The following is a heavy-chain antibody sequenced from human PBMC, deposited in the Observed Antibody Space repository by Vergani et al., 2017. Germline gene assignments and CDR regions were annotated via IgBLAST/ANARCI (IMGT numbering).Heavy chain of an antibody. V-gene: IGHV4-59*11. Sequence: QVQLQESGPGLVKSSETLSLTCSVSFDSIRTPYCNWIRQPPGKGLEWIGSIHYSENTNYNPSLKTRVTISVDTSKIQFSLTLTSVTAADTAVYYCASDTHSGERADRWGQGILVTVTS. D-gene: IGHD6-19*01. CDR1: FDSIRTPY. CDR3: ASDTHSGERADR. J-gene: IGHJ5*02. CDR2: IHYSENT.